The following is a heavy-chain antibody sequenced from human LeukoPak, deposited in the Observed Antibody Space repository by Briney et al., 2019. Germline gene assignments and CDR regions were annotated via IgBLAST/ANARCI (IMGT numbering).Heavy chain of an antibody. CDR2: IYTSGKV. J-gene: IGHJ5*02. CDR1: GVSISSFY. CDR3: ARVGLYGEYTS. V-gene: IGHV4-4*07. Sequence: SETLSLTCNVPGVSISSFYWSWIRQPAGKGLEWVGRIYTSGKVNYNPSLKSRLTLSVDTSTNQFSLKLSSVTAADTALYYCARVGLYGEYTSWGQGTLVTVSS. D-gene: IGHD4-17*01.